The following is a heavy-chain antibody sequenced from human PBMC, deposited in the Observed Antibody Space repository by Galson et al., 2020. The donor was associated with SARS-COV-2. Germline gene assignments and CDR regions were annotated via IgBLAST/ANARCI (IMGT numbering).Heavy chain of an antibody. CDR3: AREKQQLVLSDAFDI. CDR2: ITYDGSNK. D-gene: IGHD6-13*01. V-gene: IGHV3-30-3*01. J-gene: IGHJ3*02. Sequence: TGGSLRLSCEASGFTFSSYAMHWVRQAPGKGLEWVGVITYDGSNKYYADSVKDRFTISRDNSKNTLYLQMNSLRAEDTAVYYCAREKQQLVLSDAFDIWGQGTMITVSS. CDR1: GFTFSSYA.